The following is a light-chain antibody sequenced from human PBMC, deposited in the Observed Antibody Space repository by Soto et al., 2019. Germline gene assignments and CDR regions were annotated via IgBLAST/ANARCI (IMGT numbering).Light chain of an antibody. CDR2: QDT. Sequence: SYELTQPPSVSVSPGQTASITCSGDKLGDKYACWYQQKPGQSPVLVIYQDTKRPSGIPERFSGSNSGNTATLTISGTQAIDEADYCCQAWDSRTVVFGGGTKLTVL. J-gene: IGLJ2*01. CDR1: KLGDKY. CDR3: QAWDSRTVV. V-gene: IGLV3-1*01.